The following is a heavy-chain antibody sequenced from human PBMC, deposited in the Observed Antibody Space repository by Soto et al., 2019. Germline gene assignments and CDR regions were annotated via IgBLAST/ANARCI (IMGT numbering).Heavy chain of an antibody. CDR1: GGSISSGGYY. V-gene: IGHV4-31*03. D-gene: IGHD3-3*01. CDR2: IYYSGST. Sequence: SETLSLTCTVSGGSISSGGYYWSWIRQHPGKGLEWIGYIYYSGSTYYNPSLKSRVTISVDTSKNQFSLKLSSVTAADTAVYHCARTDDFWSAHVGSYYYGMDVWGQGTTVTVSS. CDR3: ARTDDFWSAHVGSYYYGMDV. J-gene: IGHJ6*02.